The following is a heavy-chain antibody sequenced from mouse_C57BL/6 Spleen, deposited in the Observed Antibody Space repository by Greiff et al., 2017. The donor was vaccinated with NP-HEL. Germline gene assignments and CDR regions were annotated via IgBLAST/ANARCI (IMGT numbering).Heavy chain of an antibody. CDR2: IDPSDSYT. V-gene: IGHV1-69*01. J-gene: IGHJ2*01. Sequence: QVQLQQPGAELVMPGASVKLSCKASGYTFTSYWMHWVKQRPGQGLEWIGEIDPSDSYTNYNNKFKGKSTLTVDKSSSTAYMQLSSLTSEDSAVYYCARSASQILDYWGQGTTLTVSS. CDR1: GYTFTSYW. CDR3: ARSASQILDY. D-gene: IGHD6-1*01.